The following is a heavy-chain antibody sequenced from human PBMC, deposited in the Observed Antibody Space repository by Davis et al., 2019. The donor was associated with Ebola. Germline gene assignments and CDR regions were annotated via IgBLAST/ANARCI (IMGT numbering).Heavy chain of an antibody. CDR2: IYTSGTT. CDR3: AREKDYYYNGLDV. V-gene: IGHV4-4*07. CDR1: GGAMSSSY. J-gene: IGHJ6*02. Sequence: PSETLSLTCTVPGGAMSSSYWTWIRQPAGKGLEWIGRIYTSGTTNYKPSLKSRVTMSVDTSKNQFSLKLSSVTAADTAVYFCAREKDYYYNGLDVWGQGTTVTVSS.